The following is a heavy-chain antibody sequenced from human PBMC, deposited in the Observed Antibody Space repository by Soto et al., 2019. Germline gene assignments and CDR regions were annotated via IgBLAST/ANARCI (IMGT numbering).Heavy chain of an antibody. CDR1: GGTFSSYA. V-gene: IGHV1-69*01. Sequence: QVQLVQSGAEVKKPGSSVKVSCKASGGTFSSYAISWVRQAPGQGLEWMGGIIPIFGTANYAQKFQGRVTITADESTSTAYMELSSLRSEDTAVYYCAREGTVTTSYYYCYGMDVWGQGTTVTVSS. J-gene: IGHJ6*02. D-gene: IGHD4-4*01. CDR2: IIPIFGTA. CDR3: AREGTVTTSYYYCYGMDV.